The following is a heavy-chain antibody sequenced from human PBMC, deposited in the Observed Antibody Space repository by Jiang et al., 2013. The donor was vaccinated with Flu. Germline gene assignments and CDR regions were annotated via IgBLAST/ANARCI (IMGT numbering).Heavy chain of an antibody. Sequence: LLKPSETLSLTCAVYGVSFNGYYWSWIRQPPGKGLEWIGEISHSGSTNYNPSLKSRVTITVDTSKSQFSLILTSVTAADTAVYYCAGTQNYYDSSGYYYWAQGTLVTVSS. V-gene: IGHV4-34*01. CDR3: AGTQNYYDSSGYYY. D-gene: IGHD3-22*01. CDR2: ISHSGST. J-gene: IGHJ4*02. CDR1: GVSFNGYY.